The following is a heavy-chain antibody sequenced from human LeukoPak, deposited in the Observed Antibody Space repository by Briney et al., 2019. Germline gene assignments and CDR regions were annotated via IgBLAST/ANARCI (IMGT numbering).Heavy chain of an antibody. J-gene: IGHJ3*02. D-gene: IGHD2-2*01. CDR3: AREGVVPAAIDAFDI. CDR1: GGSISSSYSY. CDR2: INHSGST. Sequence: SETLSLTCTVSGGSISSSYSYWGWIRQPPGKGLEWIGEINHSGSTNYNPSLKSRVTISVDTSKNQFSLKLSSVTAADTAVYYCAREGVVPAAIDAFDIWGQGTMVTVSS. V-gene: IGHV4-39*07.